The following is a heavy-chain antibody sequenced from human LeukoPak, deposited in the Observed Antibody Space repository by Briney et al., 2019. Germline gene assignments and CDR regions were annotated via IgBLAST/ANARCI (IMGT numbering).Heavy chain of an antibody. CDR3: ARDIEVSSGWDSDY. CDR1: GFTFSSYG. D-gene: IGHD6-19*01. J-gene: IGHJ4*02. V-gene: IGHV3-21*01. Sequence: PGGSLRLSCAASGFTFSSYGMSWVRQAPGKGLEWVSSISSSSSYIYYADSVKGRFTISRDNAKNSLYLQMNSLRAEDTAVYYCARDIEVSSGWDSDYWGQGTLVTVSS. CDR2: ISSSSSYI.